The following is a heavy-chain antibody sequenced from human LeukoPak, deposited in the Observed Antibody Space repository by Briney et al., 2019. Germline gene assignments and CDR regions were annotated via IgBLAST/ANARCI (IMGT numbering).Heavy chain of an antibody. CDR1: GFTFSSYA. Sequence: SGGSLRLSCAASGFTFSSYAMHWVRQAPGKGLEWVAVISYDGSNKYYADSVKGRLTISRDNSKNTLYLQMNSLRAEDTAVYYCARDAGQMTTQNHWGQGTLVTASS. D-gene: IGHD4-11*01. CDR2: ISYDGSNK. J-gene: IGHJ5*02. CDR3: ARDAGQMTTQNH. V-gene: IGHV3-30*04.